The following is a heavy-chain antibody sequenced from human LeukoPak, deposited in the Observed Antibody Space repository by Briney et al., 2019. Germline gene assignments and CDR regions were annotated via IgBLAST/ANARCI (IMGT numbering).Heavy chain of an antibody. D-gene: IGHD4-17*01. J-gene: IGHJ4*02. V-gene: IGHV1-69*13. Sequence: GASVKVSCKASGGTFSSYAISWVRQAPGQGLEWMGGIIPIFGTANYAQKFQGRVTITADESTSTAYMELSSLRSDDTAVYYCARLTTVTTFPFDYWGQGTLVTVSS. CDR3: ARLTTVTTFPFDY. CDR1: GGTFSSYA. CDR2: IIPIFGTA.